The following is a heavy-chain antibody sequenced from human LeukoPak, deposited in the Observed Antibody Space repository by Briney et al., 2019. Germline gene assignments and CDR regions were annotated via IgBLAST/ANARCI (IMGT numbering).Heavy chain of an antibody. D-gene: IGHD2-15*01. CDR1: GFTFDDYG. CDR3: ARAWTYCSGGSCYTGGVDY. Sequence: GGSLRLSCAASGFTFDDYGMSWVRQAPGKGLEWVSGINWNGGGTGYADSVKGRFTISRDNAKNTLYLQMNSLRADDTAVYYCARAWTYCSGGSCYTGGVDYWGQGTLVTVSS. V-gene: IGHV3-20*04. J-gene: IGHJ4*02. CDR2: INWNGGGT.